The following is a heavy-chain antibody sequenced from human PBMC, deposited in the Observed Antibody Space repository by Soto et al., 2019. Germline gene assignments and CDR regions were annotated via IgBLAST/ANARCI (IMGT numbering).Heavy chain of an antibody. J-gene: IGHJ6*02. CDR3: ARDKIGGYCSGGSCYYYGMDV. CDR1: GFTFSSYA. Sequence: GGSLRLSCAASGFTFSSYAMHWVRQAPGKGLEWVAVISYDGSNKYYADSVKGRFTISRDNSKNTLYLQMNSLRAEDTAVYYCARDKIGGYCSGGSCYYYGMDVWGQGTTVTVSS. D-gene: IGHD2-15*01. CDR2: ISYDGSNK. V-gene: IGHV3-30-3*01.